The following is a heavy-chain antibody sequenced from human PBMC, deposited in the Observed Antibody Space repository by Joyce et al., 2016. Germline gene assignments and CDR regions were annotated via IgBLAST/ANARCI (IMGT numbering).Heavy chain of an antibody. CDR3: ARGRLPASGTFNY. CDR2: IIPIFGTS. CDR1: GGTFSTYA. Sequence: QVQLVQSGAEVKKPGSSVKVSCKTSGGTFSTYAITWVRQAPGQGLEWMGVIIPIFGTSNYAQKFRGRVTMTADESTSTAYMELSSLRSDDTAFYYCARGRLPASGTFNYWGQGTLVTVSS. J-gene: IGHJ4*02. V-gene: IGHV1-69*01. D-gene: IGHD6-13*01.